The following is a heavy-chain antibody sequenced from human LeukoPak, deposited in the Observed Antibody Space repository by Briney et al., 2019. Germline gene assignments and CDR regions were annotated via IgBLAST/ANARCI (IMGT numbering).Heavy chain of an antibody. D-gene: IGHD2-15*01. CDR3: ARVGTQSGSFRNPLGAFDI. Sequence: SVKVSCKASGGTFSSYAISWVRQAPGQGLELMGGIIPIFGTANYAQKFQGRVTITADESTSTAYMELSSLRSEDTAVYYCARVGTQSGSFRNPLGAFDIWGQGTMVTVSS. J-gene: IGHJ3*02. CDR1: GGTFSSYA. V-gene: IGHV1-69*13. CDR2: IIPIFGTA.